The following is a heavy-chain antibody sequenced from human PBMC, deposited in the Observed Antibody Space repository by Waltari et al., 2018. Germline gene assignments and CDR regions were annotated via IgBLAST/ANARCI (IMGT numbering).Heavy chain of an antibody. V-gene: IGHV3-7*04. CDR1: GFTFSSYW. D-gene: IGHD6-13*01. CDR2: IKQDGSEK. Sequence: EVQLVESGGGLVQPGGSLRLSCAASGFTFSSYWMSWVRQAPGKGLEWVANIKQDGSEKYYVDSVKGRFTISRDNAKNSLYLQMNSLRAEDTAVYYCARGYSSSWYYFDYWGQGTLVTVSS. CDR3: ARGYSSSWYYFDY. J-gene: IGHJ4*02.